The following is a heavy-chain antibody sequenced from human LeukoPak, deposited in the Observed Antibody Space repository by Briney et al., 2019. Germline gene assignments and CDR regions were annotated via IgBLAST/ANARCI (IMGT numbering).Heavy chain of an antibody. D-gene: IGHD6-13*01. CDR2: IRYDGSNK. Sequence: GGSLRLSCAASGFTFSSYGMHWVRQAPGKGLEWVAFIRYDGSNKYYADSVKGRFTISRDSSKNTLYLQMNSLRAEDTAVYYCAKDQAAAGPFSYWGQGTLVTVSS. J-gene: IGHJ4*02. CDR1: GFTFSSYG. CDR3: AKDQAAAGPFSY. V-gene: IGHV3-30*02.